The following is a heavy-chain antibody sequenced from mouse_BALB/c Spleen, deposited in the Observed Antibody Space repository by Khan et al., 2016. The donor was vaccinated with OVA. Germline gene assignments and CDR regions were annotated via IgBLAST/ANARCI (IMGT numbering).Heavy chain of an antibody. J-gene: IGHJ2*01. V-gene: IGHV1S134*01. CDR3: TTAYYRYYFDY. CDR1: GNIFTSYG. D-gene: IGHD2-14*01. CDR2: IYPGNGYT. Sequence: VQLKQSGAELGRPGSSVKLSCKTSGNIFTSYGIKWVKQRPGQGLEWIGYIYPGNGYTEYSEKFQGKATLTSDTSSNTAYMQLRSLTSEDSAIYVCTTAYYRYYFDYWGQGTTLTVSS.